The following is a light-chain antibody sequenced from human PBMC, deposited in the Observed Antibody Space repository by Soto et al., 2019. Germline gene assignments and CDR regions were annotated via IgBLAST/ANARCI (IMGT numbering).Light chain of an antibody. CDR3: QQYDSYSKT. Sequence: DIQLTQSPSTLTASVGDRVTIGCRASESISYWLAWYQQKPGKAPKLLIYDASNMRSGVPSRFSGSGSGTEFTLTISTLQPDDFATYYCQQYDSYSKTFGQGTQLEIK. V-gene: IGKV1-5*01. CDR1: ESISYW. J-gene: IGKJ2*01. CDR2: DAS.